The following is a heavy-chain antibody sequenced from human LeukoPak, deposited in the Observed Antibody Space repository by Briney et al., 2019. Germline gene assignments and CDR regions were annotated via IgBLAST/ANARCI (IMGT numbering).Heavy chain of an antibody. CDR1: GGSISSYY. CDR2: IYYSGSI. J-gene: IGHJ6*03. CDR3: ARETRGTVTTGYYYYYMDV. V-gene: IGHV4-59*01. D-gene: IGHD4-11*01. Sequence: PSETLSLTCTVSGGSISSYYWSWIRQPPGKGLEWIGYIYYSGSINYNPSLKSRVTISVDTSKNQFSLKLSSVTAADTAVYYCARETRGTVTTGYYYYYMDVWGKGTTVTVSS.